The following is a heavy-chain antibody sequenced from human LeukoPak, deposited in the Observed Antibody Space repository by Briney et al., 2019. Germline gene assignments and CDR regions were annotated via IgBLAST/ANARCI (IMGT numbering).Heavy chain of an antibody. Sequence: GGSLRLSCSASGVTFSSYAMHWVRQAPGKGLDYVSAISSNGGSTYYADSVKGRFTISRDNAKNSLYLQMNSLRAEDTAVYYCARGTEWVVTNETYYYYGMDVWGQGTTVTVSS. CDR2: ISSNGGST. CDR1: GVTFSSYA. J-gene: IGHJ6*02. CDR3: ARGTEWVVTNETYYYYGMDV. D-gene: IGHD6-19*01. V-gene: IGHV3-64*04.